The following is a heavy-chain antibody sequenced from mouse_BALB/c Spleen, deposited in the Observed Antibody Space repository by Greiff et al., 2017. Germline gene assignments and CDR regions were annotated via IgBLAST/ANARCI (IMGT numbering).Heavy chain of an antibody. CDR1: GFNFNDTY. CDR3: AFHNYLDD. V-gene: IGHV14-3*02. J-gene: IGHJ2*01. CDR2: IDPANGNT. Sequence: VQLQQSGAELVKPGASVTLSCTASGFNFNDTYMHWVKQRPEQGLEWIGRIDPANGNTKYDPKFQGKATITADTSSNTAYLQLSSLTSEDTAVYYCAFHNYLDDWGKGTTLTVAA. D-gene: IGHD6-1*01.